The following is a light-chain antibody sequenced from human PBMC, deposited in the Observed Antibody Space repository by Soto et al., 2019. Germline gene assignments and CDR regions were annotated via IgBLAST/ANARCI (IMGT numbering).Light chain of an antibody. CDR2: DTS. Sequence: EIVMTQSPATLSLSPGERATLSCRASQSVRDSYLAWYQQKPGQAPSLLIYDTSTRATGIPDRFIGSGSGTDFALTISRVEPEDFAMYFCQQYGSSPGTFGQGTKVEIK. CDR3: QQYGSSPGT. CDR1: QSVRDSY. V-gene: IGKV3-20*01. J-gene: IGKJ1*01.